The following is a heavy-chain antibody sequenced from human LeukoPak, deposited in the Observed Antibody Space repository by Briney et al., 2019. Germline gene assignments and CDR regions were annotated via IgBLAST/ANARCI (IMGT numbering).Heavy chain of an antibody. V-gene: IGHV3-53*01. CDR2: FSSGGDT. J-gene: IGHJ3*01. Sequence: PGGSLRLSCAASGFIVSNFYMAWVRQAPGKGLEWVSVFSSGGDTYYAESVKGRFTIYRDNSKNTLYLQISSLRAEDTAVYYCARVALYALDVWGQGTVVTVSS. D-gene: IGHD3-16*01. CDR1: GFIVSNFY. CDR3: ARVALYALDV.